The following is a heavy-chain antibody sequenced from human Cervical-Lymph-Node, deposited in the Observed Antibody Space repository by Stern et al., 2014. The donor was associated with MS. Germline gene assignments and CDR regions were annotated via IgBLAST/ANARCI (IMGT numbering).Heavy chain of an antibody. V-gene: IGHV1-46*01. CDR1: GYTFTSYY. CDR2: INPFDGST. Sequence: QVQLGQSGTEVKTPGASMKVSCKASGYTFTSYYLHWVRQAPGQGFEWMALINPFDGSTTYAQKFQGRVTMTRDTSMSTVFMELNSLRFEDTGMYYCARALSSGFDYWGQGTLVTVSS. J-gene: IGHJ4*02. CDR3: ARALSSGFDY. D-gene: IGHD6-19*01.